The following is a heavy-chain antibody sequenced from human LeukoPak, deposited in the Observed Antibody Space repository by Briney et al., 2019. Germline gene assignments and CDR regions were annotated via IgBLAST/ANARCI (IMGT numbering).Heavy chain of an antibody. CDR3: AKDQQLQPFHY. CDR1: GFTFSSFG. Sequence: GGSLRLSCAASGFTFSSFGMHWVRQTPGKGLEWVTFIHNYETTEYYADSVKGRFTISRDNSKNTLYLQMNSLRAEDTSVYYCAKDQQLQPFHYWGQGTLVTVSS. J-gene: IGHJ4*02. CDR2: IHNYETTE. V-gene: IGHV3-30*02. D-gene: IGHD2-2*01.